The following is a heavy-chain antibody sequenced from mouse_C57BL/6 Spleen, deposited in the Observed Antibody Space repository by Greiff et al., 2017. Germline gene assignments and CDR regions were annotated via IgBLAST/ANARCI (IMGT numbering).Heavy chain of an antibody. J-gene: IGHJ2*01. D-gene: IGHD1-2*01. Sequence: QVQLQQPGAELVKPGASVKMSCKASGYTFTSYWITWVKQRPGQGLEWIGDIYPGSGSTNYNEKFKSKATLTVDTSSSTAYMELSSLTSEDSAVYYCARSLQRYHCFDYWGQGTPLTVSS. CDR1: GYTFTSYW. CDR3: ARSLQRYHCFDY. CDR2: IYPGSGST. V-gene: IGHV1-55*01.